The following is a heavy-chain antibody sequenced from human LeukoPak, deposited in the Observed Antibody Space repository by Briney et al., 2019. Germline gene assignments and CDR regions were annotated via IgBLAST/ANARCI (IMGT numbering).Heavy chain of an antibody. CDR2: VFYSGTT. Sequence: PSETLSLTCTVSGGSITSGSYYWSWIRQPPGKGLEWIGYVFYSGTTHYNPSLKSRVTISADTSKNQFSLKLRSVTAADTAVYYCARDQPDYEASPGDLHGVGGPHRYNWFDPWGQGTLVTVSS. D-gene: IGHD4/OR15-4a*01. CDR3: ARDQPDYEASPGDLHGVGGPHRYNWFDP. V-gene: IGHV4-61*01. J-gene: IGHJ5*02. CDR1: GGSITSGSYY.